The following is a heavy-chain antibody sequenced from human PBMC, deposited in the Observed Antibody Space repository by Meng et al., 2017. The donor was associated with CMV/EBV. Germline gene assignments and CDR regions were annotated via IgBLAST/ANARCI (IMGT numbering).Heavy chain of an antibody. CDR2: ISSSSSYI. Sequence: GGSLRLSCAASGFTFSSYSMNWVRQAPGKGLEWVSSISSSSSYIYYAGSVKGRFTISRDNAKNSLYLQMNSLRAEDTAVYYCARRYLRDIVVVTHYYYGMDVWGQGTTVTVSS. D-gene: IGHD2-2*01. CDR3: ARRYLRDIVVVTHYYYGMDV. CDR1: GFTFSSYS. V-gene: IGHV3-21*01. J-gene: IGHJ6*02.